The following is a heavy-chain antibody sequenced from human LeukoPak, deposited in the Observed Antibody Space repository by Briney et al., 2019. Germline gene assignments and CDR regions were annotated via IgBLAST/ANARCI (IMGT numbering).Heavy chain of an antibody. D-gene: IGHD1-20*01. Sequence: PGGSLRLSCAASGFTFSSYSMNWVRQAPGKGLEWVSYISRSSSNIYYADSVKGRFTISRDNAKNFLYLQMNSLRDEDTAMYYCARDNFDAFDIWGQGTMVTVCS. V-gene: IGHV3-48*02. CDR2: ISRSSSNI. CDR1: GFTFSSYS. CDR3: ARDNFDAFDI. J-gene: IGHJ3*02.